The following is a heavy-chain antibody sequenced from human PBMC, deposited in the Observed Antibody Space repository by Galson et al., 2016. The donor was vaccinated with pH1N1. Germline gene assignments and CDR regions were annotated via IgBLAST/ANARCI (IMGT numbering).Heavy chain of an antibody. D-gene: IGHD1-26*01. Sequence: CAISGDSVSSIDAAWNWIRQSPSGGLEWLGRTYYRSRWIYDYAGSVSGRITINPDTSKNQFSLQLSSVTPEDTAVYYCAREGVTESGRWENAFAIWGQGIMVTVS. CDR3: AREGVTESGRWENAFAI. J-gene: IGHJ3*02. CDR1: GDSVSSIDAA. CDR2: TYYRSRWIY. V-gene: IGHV6-1*01.